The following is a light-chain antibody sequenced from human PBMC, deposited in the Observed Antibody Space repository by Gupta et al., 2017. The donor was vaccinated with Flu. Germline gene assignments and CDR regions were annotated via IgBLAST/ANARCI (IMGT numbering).Light chain of an antibody. Sequence: DVVMTQSPLSLPVTLGQPASISCRSSQSLVYSDGNTFLNWFQQRHGQSPRRLIYKVSNRDSGVPDRFSGSGSGTDFTLSISRGEAEDIAVYYCMQGTHWPYSFGQGTKLEI. CDR3: MQGTHWPYS. CDR2: KVS. J-gene: IGKJ2*03. CDR1: QSLVYSDGNTF. V-gene: IGKV2-30*01.